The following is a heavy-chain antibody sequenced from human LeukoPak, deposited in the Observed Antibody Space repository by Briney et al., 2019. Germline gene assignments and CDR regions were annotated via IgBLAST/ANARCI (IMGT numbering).Heavy chain of an antibody. CDR2: IYSGGST. Sequence: GGSLRLSCAASGFAFGHYTMHWVRQAPGKGLEWVSIIYSGGSTFYADSVKGRFTISRDNSKNTLYLQMNSLRAGDTAVYYCARGGSYLSAFDIWGQGTMVTVSS. V-gene: IGHV3-53*01. CDR3: ARGGSYLSAFDI. CDR1: GFAFGHYT. D-gene: IGHD1-26*01. J-gene: IGHJ3*02.